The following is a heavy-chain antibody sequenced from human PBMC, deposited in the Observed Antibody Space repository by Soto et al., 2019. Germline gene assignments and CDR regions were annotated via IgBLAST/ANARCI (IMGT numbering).Heavy chain of an antibody. J-gene: IGHJ4*02. CDR1: GFTFRWFG. Sequence: GGSLRLSCAGSGFTFRWFGMNWVRQAPGKGLEWVARISNDGSNEYYVDSVKGRFTISRDNSKNALYLQMDSLRAEDTAVYYCAKGEVRGIIPSYFDYWGLGTLVTVSS. D-gene: IGHD3-10*01. V-gene: IGHV3-30*18. CDR2: ISNDGSNE. CDR3: AKGEVRGIIPSYFDY.